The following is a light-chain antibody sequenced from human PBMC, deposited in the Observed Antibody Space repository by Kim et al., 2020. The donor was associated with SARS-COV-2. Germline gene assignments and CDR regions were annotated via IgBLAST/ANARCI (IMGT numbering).Light chain of an antibody. J-gene: IGLJ1*01. Sequence: GQSITISCTGTSSDVGGYKYVSWYQQHPGKAPKLMIYDVTNRPSGVSNRFSGSKSGNTASLTISGLQAEDEADYYCSSYTSSSTTYVFGTGTKVTV. CDR1: SSDVGGYKY. CDR3: SSYTSSSTTYV. V-gene: IGLV2-14*03. CDR2: DVT.